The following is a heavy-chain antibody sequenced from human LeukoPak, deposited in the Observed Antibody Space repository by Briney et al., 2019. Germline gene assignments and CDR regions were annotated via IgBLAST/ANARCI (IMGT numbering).Heavy chain of an antibody. CDR1: GFTFSSYS. CDR3: AKETTSGSHIEGGAFDY. D-gene: IGHD1-26*01. J-gene: IGHJ4*02. Sequence: PGGSLRLSCAASGFTFSSYSMTWVRQAPGKGLEWVLSISSSSSYIYYADSVKGRFTISRDNAKNSLYLQMNSLRAEDTALYYCAKETTSGSHIEGGAFDYWGQGTLVTVSS. V-gene: IGHV3-21*04. CDR2: ISSSSSYI.